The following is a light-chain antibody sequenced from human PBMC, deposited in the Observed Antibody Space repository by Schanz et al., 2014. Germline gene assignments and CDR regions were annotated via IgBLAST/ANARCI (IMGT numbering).Light chain of an antibody. J-gene: IGKJ1*01. CDR1: QSVSNY. Sequence: EIVLTQSPATLSLSPGERATLSCRASQSVSNYLAWFQQKPGQTPRLLIYHASRGATGIPDRFSGSGSGTDFTLTISSLQSEDFVVYYCQQYDNWWTFGPGTKVEIK. V-gene: IGKV3-11*01. CDR3: QQYDNWWT. CDR2: HAS.